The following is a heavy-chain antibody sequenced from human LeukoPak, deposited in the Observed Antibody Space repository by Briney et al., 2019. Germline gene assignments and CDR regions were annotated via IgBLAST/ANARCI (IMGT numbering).Heavy chain of an antibody. Sequence: GGSLRLSCAASGFTFSSYAMSWVRQAPGKGLEWVSAISGSGGSTYYADSVKGRFTISRDNSKNTLSLQMNSLRAEDTAVYYCAKDRFGNELFDYWGQGTLVTVSS. CDR3: AKDRFGNELFDY. V-gene: IGHV3-23*01. J-gene: IGHJ4*02. CDR2: ISGSGGST. D-gene: IGHD1-1*01. CDR1: GFTFSSYA.